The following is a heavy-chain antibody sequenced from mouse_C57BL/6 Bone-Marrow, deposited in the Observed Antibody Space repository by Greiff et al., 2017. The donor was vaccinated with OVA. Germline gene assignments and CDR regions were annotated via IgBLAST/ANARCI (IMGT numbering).Heavy chain of an antibody. Sequence: VQLKQPGAGLLKPGASVKMSCKASGYTFTSYWITWVKQRPGQGLEWIGDIYPGSGSTNYNEKFKSKATLTVDTSSSTAYMQLSSLTSEDSAVYYCAATYYFDYWGQGTTLTVSS. CDR1: GYTFTSYW. J-gene: IGHJ2*01. CDR3: AATYYFDY. D-gene: IGHD4-1*02. CDR2: IYPGSGST. V-gene: IGHV1-55*01.